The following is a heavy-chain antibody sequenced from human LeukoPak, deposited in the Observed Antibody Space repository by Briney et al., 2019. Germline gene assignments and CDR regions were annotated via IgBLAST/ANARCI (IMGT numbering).Heavy chain of an antibody. CDR3: AKSVPWCGELPYFDF. J-gene: IGHJ4*02. Sequence: GSLRLSCAASGFTFSSNAMSWVRQAPGQGLEWVSAISGSGGSTYYAGSVKGRFTISRDNSKNTLYLQMNSLRAEDTAVYYCAKSVPWCGELPYFDFWGQGTLVTVSS. CDR1: GFTFSSNA. CDR2: ISGSGGST. V-gene: IGHV3-23*01. D-gene: IGHD3-10*01.